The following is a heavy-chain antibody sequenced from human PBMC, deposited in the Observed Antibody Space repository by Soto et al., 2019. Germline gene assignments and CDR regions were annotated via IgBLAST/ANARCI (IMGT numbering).Heavy chain of an antibody. CDR2: IYSGGST. Sequence: PGGSLRLSCAASGFTVSSNYMSWVRQAPGKGLEWVSVIYSGGSTYYADSVKGRFTISRDNSKNTLYLQMNSLRAEDTAVYYCARGPRWYYDSSGYRFDPWGQGTLVTVSS. CDR1: GFTVSSNY. D-gene: IGHD3-22*01. CDR3: ARGPRWYYDSSGYRFDP. V-gene: IGHV3-53*01. J-gene: IGHJ5*02.